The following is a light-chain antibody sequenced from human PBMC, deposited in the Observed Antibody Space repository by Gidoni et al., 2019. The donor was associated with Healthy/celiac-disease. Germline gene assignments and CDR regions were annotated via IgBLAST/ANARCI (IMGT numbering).Light chain of an antibody. CDR3: QQYNSYST. CDR1: QSISSW. Sequence: DIQMTQSPSTLSASVGDRVTITCRASQSISSWLAWYQQKPGKAPKLLIYDASSLESGVPSRFSGSGSGTEFTLTISSLQHDDFATYYCQQYNSYSTFGQXTKVEIK. CDR2: DAS. V-gene: IGKV1-5*01. J-gene: IGKJ1*01.